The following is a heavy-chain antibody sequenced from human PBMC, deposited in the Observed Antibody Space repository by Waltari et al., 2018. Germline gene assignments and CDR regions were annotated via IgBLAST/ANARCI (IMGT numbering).Heavy chain of an antibody. CDR2: VHGSTGIT. J-gene: IGHJ4*02. CDR1: GDSASNPYL. CDR3: ARDRGRGLYLDT. Sequence: QLQLQESGPGLVQPSGTLSLTCAVSGDSASNPYLWNWVRQPPGKGLEWIGQVHGSTGITNYHPSFASRVTVSLDTYNSQFSLKLTYATAADTAVYYCARDRGRGLYLDTWGPGTLVTVSP. D-gene: IGHD2-15*01. V-gene: IGHV4-4*02.